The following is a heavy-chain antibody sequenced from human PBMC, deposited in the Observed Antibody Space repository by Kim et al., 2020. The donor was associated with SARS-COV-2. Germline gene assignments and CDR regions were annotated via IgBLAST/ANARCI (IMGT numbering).Heavy chain of an antibody. D-gene: IGHD3-9*01. CDR1: GGSISSSSYY. CDR2: IYYSGST. J-gene: IGHJ5*02. CDR3: ARQSSQLLRYFDWSAAVDWFDP. V-gene: IGHV4-39*01. Sequence: SETLSLTCTVSGGSISSSSYYWGWIRQPPGKGLEWIGSIYYSGSTYYNPSLKSRVTISVDTSKNQFSLKLSSVTAADTAVYYCARQSSQLLRYFDWSAAVDWFDPWGQGTLVTVSS.